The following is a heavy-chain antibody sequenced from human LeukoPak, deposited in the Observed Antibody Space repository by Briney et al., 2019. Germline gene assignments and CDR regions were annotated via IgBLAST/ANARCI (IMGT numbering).Heavy chain of an antibody. CDR3: AGDRWNYYGSGSFGDY. Sequence: ASVKVSCKASGYTFTSYAMHWVRQAPGQRLEWMGWINAGNGNTKYSQKFQGRVTITRDTSASTAYMELSSLRSEDTAVYYCAGDRWNYYGSGSFGDYWGQGTLVTVSS. D-gene: IGHD3-10*01. CDR1: GYTFTSYA. J-gene: IGHJ4*02. CDR2: INAGNGNT. V-gene: IGHV1-3*01.